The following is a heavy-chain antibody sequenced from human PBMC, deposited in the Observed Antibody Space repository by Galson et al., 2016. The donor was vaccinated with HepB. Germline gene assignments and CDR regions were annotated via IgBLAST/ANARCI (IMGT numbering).Heavy chain of an antibody. D-gene: IGHD3-10*01. CDR1: GFSLSTSGMC. Sequence: PALVPPPPTLTLTCTFSGFSLSTSGMCVSWIRQPPGKALECLAHIDWDDDKYYSTPLKTRLAVSKDTSKNQVVLTMTNMDPVDTATYYCARTTNRGRHLYFFDYWGQGTLVTVSS. V-gene: IGHV2-70*01. CDR2: IDWDDDK. J-gene: IGHJ4*02. CDR3: ARTTNRGRHLYFFDY.